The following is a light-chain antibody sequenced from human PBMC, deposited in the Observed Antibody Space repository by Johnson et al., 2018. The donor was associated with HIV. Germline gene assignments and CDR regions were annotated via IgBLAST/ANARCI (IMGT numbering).Light chain of an antibody. J-gene: IGLJ1*01. CDR1: SSNIGNNY. CDR3: GTWDSSLSAIYV. CDR2: ENN. V-gene: IGLV1-51*02. Sequence: QSVLTQPHSVSAAPGQKVTISCSGSSSNIGNNYVSWYQQLPGTAPKLLIYENNKRPSGIPDRFSGSQSGTSATLGITGLQTGDEADYYCGTWDSSLSAIYVFGTGTKVTVL.